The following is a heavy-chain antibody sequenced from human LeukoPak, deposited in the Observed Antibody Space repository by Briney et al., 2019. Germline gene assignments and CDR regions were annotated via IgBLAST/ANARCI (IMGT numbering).Heavy chain of an antibody. V-gene: IGHV3-49*03. D-gene: IGHD3-9*01. Sequence: GGSLRLSCTASGFTFGDYAMSWFRQAPGKGLEWVGFIRSKAYGGTTEYAASVKGRFTISRDDSKSIAYLQMNSLKTEDTAVYYCTREGAGYNYYYYMDVWGKGTTVTVSS. CDR1: GFTFGDYA. CDR2: IRSKAYGGTT. J-gene: IGHJ6*03. CDR3: TREGAGYNYYYYMDV.